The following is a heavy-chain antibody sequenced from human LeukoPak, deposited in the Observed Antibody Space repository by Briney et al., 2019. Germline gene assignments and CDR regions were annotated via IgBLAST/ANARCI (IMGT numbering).Heavy chain of an antibody. CDR2: ISYDGSNK. V-gene: IGHV3-30-3*01. J-gene: IGHJ4*02. D-gene: IGHD3-22*01. Sequence: GGSLRLSCAASGFTFSSYSMNWVRQAPGKGLEWVAVISYDGSNKYYADSVKGRFTISRDNSKNTLYLQMNSLRAEDTAVCYCARDRNYYDSSGCLDYWGQGILVTVSS. CDR3: ARDRNYYDSSGCLDY. CDR1: GFTFSSYS.